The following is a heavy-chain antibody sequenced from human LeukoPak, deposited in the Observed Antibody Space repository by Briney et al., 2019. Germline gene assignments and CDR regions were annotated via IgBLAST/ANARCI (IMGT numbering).Heavy chain of an antibody. CDR3: VAGTTY. CDR2: IKQDGSQE. V-gene: IGHV3-7*05. CDR1: GFTFSTYW. J-gene: IGHJ4*02. D-gene: IGHD6-19*01. Sequence: GGSLRLSCTTSGFTFSTYWMNWVRQAPGEGLEWVANIKQDGSQEYYLDSVKGRFTISRDNARNSLYLQMNSLRAEDTAVYWAVAGTTYWGQGTLVTVSS.